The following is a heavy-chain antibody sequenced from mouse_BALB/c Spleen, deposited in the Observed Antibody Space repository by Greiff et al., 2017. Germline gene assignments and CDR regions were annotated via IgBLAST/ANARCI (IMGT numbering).Heavy chain of an antibody. D-gene: IGHD4-1*01. CDR1: GYTFTSYW. CDR2: INPSTGYT. Sequence: VMLVESGAELAKPGASVKMSCKASGYTFTSYWMHWVKQRPGQGLEWIGYINPSTGYTEYNQKFKDKATLIADKSSSTAYMQLSSLTSEDSAVYYCARKKLTGRDYYAMDYWGQGTSVTVSS. V-gene: IGHV1-7*01. J-gene: IGHJ4*01. CDR3: ARKKLTGRDYYAMDY.